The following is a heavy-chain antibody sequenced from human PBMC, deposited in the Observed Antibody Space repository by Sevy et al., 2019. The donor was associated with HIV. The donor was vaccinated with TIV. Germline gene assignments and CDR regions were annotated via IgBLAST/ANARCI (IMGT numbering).Heavy chain of an antibody. Sequence: SETLSLTCAVSGYSISSGYYWGRIRQPPGKGLEWIGSIYHSGSTYYNPSLKSRVTISVDTSKNQFSLKLSSVTAADTAVYYCARHYGHLEWLLMYYFDYWGQGTLVTVSS. CDR1: GYSISSGYY. D-gene: IGHD3-3*01. CDR2: IYHSGST. CDR3: ARHYGHLEWLLMYYFDY. V-gene: IGHV4-38-2*01. J-gene: IGHJ4*02.